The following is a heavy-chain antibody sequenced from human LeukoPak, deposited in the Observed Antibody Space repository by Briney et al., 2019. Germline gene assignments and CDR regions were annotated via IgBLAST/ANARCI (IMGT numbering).Heavy chain of an antibody. CDR3: ARARGVSTGYRPIDY. Sequence: GRSLRLSCAASGFTFSTSGMHWVRQAPGKGLEWVAVIWYDGSNKHYAESVKGRFSISRDNSKSTLYLQMDSLRAEDTAVYYCARARGVSTGYRPIDYWGQGTLVTVSS. CDR2: IWYDGSNK. V-gene: IGHV3-33*01. J-gene: IGHJ4*02. CDR1: GFTFSTSG. D-gene: IGHD3-22*01.